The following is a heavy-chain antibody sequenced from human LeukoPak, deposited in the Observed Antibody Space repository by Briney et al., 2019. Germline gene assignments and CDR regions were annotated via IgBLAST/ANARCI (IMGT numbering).Heavy chain of an antibody. V-gene: IGHV6-1*01. CDR2: TYYRSEWYN. D-gene: IGHD4/OR15-4a*01. Sequence: SQTLSLTCAISGDSVSSNSVAWNWIRQSPSRGLEWLGRTYYRSEWYNDYADSVKSRITINPDTSKNHFSLQLNSVTPEDTAVYYCARDPATIVIGILDYWGQGTLVTVSS. J-gene: IGHJ4*02. CDR3: ARDPATIVIGILDY. CDR1: GDSVSSNSVA.